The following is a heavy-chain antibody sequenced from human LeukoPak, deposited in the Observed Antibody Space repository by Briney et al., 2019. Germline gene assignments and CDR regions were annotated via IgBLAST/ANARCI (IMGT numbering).Heavy chain of an antibody. CDR3: ARLAGYWGPRWFDP. D-gene: IGHD7-27*01. V-gene: IGHV7-4-1*02. Sequence: GASVKVSCKASGYTFTSYGISWVRQAPGQGLEWMGWINTNTGNPTYAQGFTGRFVFSLDTSVSTAYLQISSLKAEDTAVYYCARLAGYWGPRWFDPWGQGTLITVSS. J-gene: IGHJ5*02. CDR1: GYTFTSYG. CDR2: INTNTGNP.